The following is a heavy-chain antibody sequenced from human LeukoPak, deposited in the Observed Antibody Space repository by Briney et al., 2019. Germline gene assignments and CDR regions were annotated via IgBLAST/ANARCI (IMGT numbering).Heavy chain of an antibody. J-gene: IGHJ6*03. D-gene: IGHD1-26*01. V-gene: IGHV1-69*13. CDR3: TIGRFTGYYYYMDV. CDR1: GGTFSNSA. Sequence: SVKVSCKASGGTFSNSAITWVRQAPGQGLEWMGGIIPMFGSVNYAQKFQGRLTTTADESTSTAYIELSSLISDDTAVYYCTIGRFTGYYYYMDVWGKGTTVTVSS. CDR2: IIPMFGSV.